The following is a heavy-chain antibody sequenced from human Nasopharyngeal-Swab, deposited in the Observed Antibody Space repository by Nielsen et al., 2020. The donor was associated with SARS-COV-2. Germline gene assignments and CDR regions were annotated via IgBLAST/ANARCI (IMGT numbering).Heavy chain of an antibody. Sequence: ASVKVSCKASGYTFTSYGISWVRQAPGQGLEWMGWISAYNGNTNYAQKLQGRVTMTTDTSTSTAYMELRSLRSDDTAVYYCARVVTTHKTGYGDYVRGPYWYFDLWGRGTLVTVSS. CDR1: GYTFTSYG. V-gene: IGHV1-18*01. CDR3: ARVVTTHKTGYGDYVRGPYWYFDL. CDR2: ISAYNGNT. D-gene: IGHD4-17*01. J-gene: IGHJ2*01.